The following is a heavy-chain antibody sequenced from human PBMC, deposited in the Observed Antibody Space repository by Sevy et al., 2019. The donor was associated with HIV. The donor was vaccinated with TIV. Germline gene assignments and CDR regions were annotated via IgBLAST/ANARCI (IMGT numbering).Heavy chain of an antibody. CDR1: GFILSDYY. J-gene: IGHJ6*02. CDR3: ARDRGFCSSTNCDDWDYYGMDV. CDR2: IGSSGNTI. Sequence: GGSLRLSCAASGFILSDYYMSWSRQAPGKGLEWVSYIGSSGNTIYYTDSVKGRFTISRDNSKKLVYLQMNSLRAEDSDVYYCARDRGFCSSTNCDDWDYYGMDVWGQGTTVTVSS. V-gene: IGHV3-11*01. D-gene: IGHD2-2*01.